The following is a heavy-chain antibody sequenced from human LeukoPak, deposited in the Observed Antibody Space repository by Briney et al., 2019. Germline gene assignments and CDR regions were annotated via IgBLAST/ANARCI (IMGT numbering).Heavy chain of an antibody. J-gene: IGHJ4*02. V-gene: IGHV3-30*04. D-gene: IGHD1-20*01. Sequence: PGGSLRLSCAASGFTFSSYAMHWVRQAPGKGLEWVAVISYDGSNKYYADSVKGRFTISRDNSKNTLYLQMNSLRAEDTAVYYCARGWAYNWKGFDYWGQGTLVTVSS. CDR1: GFTFSSYA. CDR3: ARGWAYNWKGFDY. CDR2: ISYDGSNK.